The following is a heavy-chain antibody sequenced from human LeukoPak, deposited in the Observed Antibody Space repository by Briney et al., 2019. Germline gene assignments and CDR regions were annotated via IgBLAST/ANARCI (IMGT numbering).Heavy chain of an antibody. CDR2: INTNTGNP. J-gene: IGHJ6*03. Sequence: ASVKVSCKASGYTFTSYAMNWVRQAPGQGLEWMGWINTNTGNPTYAQGFTGRFVFSLDTSVSTAYLQISSLKAEDTAVYYCARPALGYCTNGVCPGSYYYMDVWGKGTTVTVSS. D-gene: IGHD2-8*01. CDR3: ARPALGYCTNGVCPGSYYYMDV. CDR1: GYTFTSYA. V-gene: IGHV7-4-1*02.